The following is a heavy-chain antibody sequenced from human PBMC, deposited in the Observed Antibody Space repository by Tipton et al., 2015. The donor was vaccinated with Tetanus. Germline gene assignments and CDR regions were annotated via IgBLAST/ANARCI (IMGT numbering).Heavy chain of an antibody. V-gene: IGHV3-23*01. CDR1: GFTFSTYA. CDR2: ISGGGHNT. CDR3: TKDVGIVLFDY. Sequence: SLRLSCSASGFTFSTYAMAWVRQAPGEGLEWVSTISGGGHNTHYADSVQGRFTISRDNSKNTMYLQMNSLRAEDTAVYYCTKDVGIVLFDYWGQGTLVTVSS. J-gene: IGHJ4*02. D-gene: IGHD2-8*01.